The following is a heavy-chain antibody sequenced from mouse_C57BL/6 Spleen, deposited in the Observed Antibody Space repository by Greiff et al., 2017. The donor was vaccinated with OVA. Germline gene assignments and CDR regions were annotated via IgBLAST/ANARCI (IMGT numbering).Heavy chain of an antibody. D-gene: IGHD3-2*02. CDR1: GYTFTSYW. V-gene: IGHV1-52*01. CDR2: IDPSDSDT. CDR3: ARSKDSSGFFDY. Sequence: QVQLQQPGAELVRPGSSVKLSCKASGYTFTSYWLHWVKQRPIQGLEWIGNIDPSDSDTHYNQKFKDKATLTVDKSSSTAYMQLSSLTSEDSAVYYCARSKDSSGFFDYWGQGTTLTVSS. J-gene: IGHJ2*01.